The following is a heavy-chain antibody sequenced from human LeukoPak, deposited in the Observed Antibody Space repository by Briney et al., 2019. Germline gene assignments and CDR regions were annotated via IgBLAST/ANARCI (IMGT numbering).Heavy chain of an antibody. CDR1: GYTFTGYY. Sequence: GASVKVSCKASGYTFTGYYMHWVRQAPGQGLEWMGWINPNSGGTNYAQKFQGRVTMTTDTSTSTAYMELRSLRSDDTAVYYCARDRYGDSLLDYWGQGTLVTVSS. D-gene: IGHD4-17*01. V-gene: IGHV1-2*02. J-gene: IGHJ4*02. CDR2: INPNSGGT. CDR3: ARDRYGDSLLDY.